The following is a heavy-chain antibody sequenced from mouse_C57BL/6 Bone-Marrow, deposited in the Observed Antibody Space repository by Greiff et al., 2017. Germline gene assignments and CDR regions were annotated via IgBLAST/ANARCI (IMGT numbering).Heavy chain of an antibody. CDR1: GFSLTSYG. J-gene: IGHJ2*01. V-gene: IGHV2-5*01. Sequence: VQLQQSGPGLVQPSQSLSITCTVSGFSLTSYGVHWVRQSPGKGLEWLGVIWRGGSTDYNAAFMSRLSITKDNSKSQVFFKMNSLQADDTAIYYGAKNVYYDYGGYYFDYWGQGTTRTVSS. CDR3: AKNVYYDYGGYYFDY. D-gene: IGHD2-4*01. CDR2: IWRGGST.